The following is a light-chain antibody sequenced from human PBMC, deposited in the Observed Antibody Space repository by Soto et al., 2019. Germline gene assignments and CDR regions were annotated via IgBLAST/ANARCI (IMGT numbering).Light chain of an antibody. CDR1: QSVSSY. CDR3: QQRSKSLPIT. V-gene: IGKV3-11*01. CDR2: DAS. J-gene: IGKJ5*01. Sequence: GERATLSCRASQSVSSYLAWYQQKPGQAPRLLIYDASNRATGIPARFSGSGSGTDFTLTISSLEPEDFAVNYCQQRSKSLPITFGQGTRRRL.